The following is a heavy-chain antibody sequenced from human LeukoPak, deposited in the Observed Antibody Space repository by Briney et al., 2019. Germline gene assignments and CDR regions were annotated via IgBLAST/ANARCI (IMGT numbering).Heavy chain of an antibody. CDR3: GRCDSSAYSLCYFDY. Sequence: GGSLRLSCAASGFTFSSYGMSWVRQAPGKGLEWVANIKQNGSEKYYVDSVQGRFTISRDNVKNSLDLQMNSLRAEDTAVYYCGRCDSSAYSLCYFDYWGQGTLVTVSS. CDR2: IKQNGSEK. D-gene: IGHD3-22*01. CDR1: GFTFSSYG. V-gene: IGHV3-7*01. J-gene: IGHJ4*02.